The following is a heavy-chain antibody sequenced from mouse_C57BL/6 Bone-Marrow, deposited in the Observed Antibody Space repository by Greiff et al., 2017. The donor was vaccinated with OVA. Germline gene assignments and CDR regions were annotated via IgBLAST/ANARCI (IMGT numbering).Heavy chain of an antibody. J-gene: IGHJ2*01. D-gene: IGHD2-4*01. CDR1: GYTFTDYY. Sequence: VQLQQSGPELVKPGASVKISCKASGYTFTDYYMNWVKQSHGKSLEWIGDINPNNGGTSYNQKFKGKATLTVDKSSSTAYMELRSLTSEDSAVYYCARSRDPYYDYDPYYFDYWGQGTTLTVSS. V-gene: IGHV1-26*01. CDR2: INPNNGGT. CDR3: ARSRDPYYDYDPYYFDY.